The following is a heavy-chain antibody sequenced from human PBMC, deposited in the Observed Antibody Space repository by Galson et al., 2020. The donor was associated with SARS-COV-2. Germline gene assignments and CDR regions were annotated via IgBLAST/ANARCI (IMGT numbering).Heavy chain of an antibody. CDR3: ARNCGTGTTGCDY. CDR2: TYYRSTWYN. Sequence: SQTFSLTCVISGDSVSSHIAAWTWNRQSPSSGLACLGRTYYRSTWYNGYAESVRSRIIINQDTSKNQFSLQLISVTPEDTAVYYCARNCGTGTTGCDYWGQGTLVTVSS. D-gene: IGHD1-1*01. CDR1: GDSVSSHIAA. J-gene: IGHJ4*02. V-gene: IGHV6-1*01.